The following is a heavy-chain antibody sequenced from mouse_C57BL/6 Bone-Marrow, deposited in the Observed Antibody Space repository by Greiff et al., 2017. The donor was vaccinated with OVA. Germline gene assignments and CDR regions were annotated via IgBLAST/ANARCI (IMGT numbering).Heavy chain of an antibody. CDR2: INSDGGST. J-gene: IGHJ1*03. D-gene: IGHD1-1*01. CDR3: ARQRYYGSSLYWYFDV. V-gene: IGHV5-2*01. Sequence: EVQGVESGGGLVQPGESLKLSCESNEYEFPSHDMSWVRKTPEKRLELVAAINSDGGSTYYPDTMERRFIISRDNTKKTLYLQMSSLRSEDTALDYCARQRYYGSSLYWYFDVWGTGTTVTVSS. CDR1: EYEFPSHD.